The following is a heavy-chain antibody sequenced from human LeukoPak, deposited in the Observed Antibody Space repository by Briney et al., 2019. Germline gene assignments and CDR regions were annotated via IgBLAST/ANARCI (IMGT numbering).Heavy chain of an antibody. V-gene: IGHV3-48*04. CDR3: ARERFGYAFDI. D-gene: IGHD3-10*01. CDR1: GFTFSSYG. CDR2: VSSSGTTI. Sequence: PGGSLRLSCAASGFTFSSYGMHWVRQAPGKGLEWVSYVSSSGTTIYYADSVKGRFTISRDNAKNSLYLQMNSLRAEDTAVYYCARERFGYAFDIWGQGTMVTVSS. J-gene: IGHJ3*02.